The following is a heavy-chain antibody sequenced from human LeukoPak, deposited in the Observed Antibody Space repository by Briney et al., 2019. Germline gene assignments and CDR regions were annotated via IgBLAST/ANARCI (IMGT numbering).Heavy chain of an antibody. CDR3: AREVPIAAAGYYYGMDV. J-gene: IGHJ6*02. CDR2: IYTSGST. D-gene: IGHD6-13*01. CDR1: GGSIRSGSYY. V-gene: IGHV4-61*02. Sequence: SQTLSLTCTVSGGSIRSGSYYWSWIRQPAGKGLEWIGRIYTSGSTNYNPSLKSRVTISVDTSKNQFSLKLSSVTAADTAVYYCAREVPIAAAGYYYGMDVWGQGTTVTVSS.